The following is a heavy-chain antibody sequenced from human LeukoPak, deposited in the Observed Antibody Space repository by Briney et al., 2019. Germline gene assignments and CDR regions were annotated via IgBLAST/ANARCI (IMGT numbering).Heavy chain of an antibody. Sequence: GGSLRLSCAASGFTFSDYYMSWIRQAPGKGLEWVSYISSSSSYTNYADSVKGRFTISRDNAKNSLYLQMNSPRAEDTAVYYCARFGLRYFDWLPFDYWGQGTLVTVSS. J-gene: IGHJ4*02. CDR2: ISSSSSYT. CDR3: ARFGLRYFDWLPFDY. CDR1: GFTFSDYY. V-gene: IGHV3-11*06. D-gene: IGHD3-9*01.